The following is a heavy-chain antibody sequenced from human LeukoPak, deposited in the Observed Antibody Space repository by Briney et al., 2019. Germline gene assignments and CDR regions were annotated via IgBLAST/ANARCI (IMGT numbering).Heavy chain of an antibody. CDR2: INPAGSET. CDR1: GFSFNAYW. CDR3: ARSGRGVDSFYFYMDV. D-gene: IGHD3-10*01. Sequence: GGSLRLSCAASGFSFNAYWMAWVRQAPGTGLEWVANINPAGSETFHVDSVKGRFTISRDNAKNSLYLQMNSLRAEDTAVYYCARSGRGVDSFYFYMDVWGKGTTVTVSS. J-gene: IGHJ6*03. V-gene: IGHV3-7*01.